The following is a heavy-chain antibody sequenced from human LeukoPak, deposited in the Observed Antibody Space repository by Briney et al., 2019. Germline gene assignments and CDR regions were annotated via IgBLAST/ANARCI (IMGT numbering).Heavy chain of an antibody. Sequence: ASVKVSCKASGYTFTDYDITWVRQAPGQGLEWMGWISVYSGNTDYTQKLQGRVTMTTDASTTTAYMELRSLRSDDTAVYYCARGYDSSGYYYGDYWGQGTLVTVSS. CDR3: ARGYDSSGYYYGDY. CDR2: ISVYSGNT. J-gene: IGHJ4*02. D-gene: IGHD3-22*01. V-gene: IGHV1-18*01. CDR1: GYTFTDYD.